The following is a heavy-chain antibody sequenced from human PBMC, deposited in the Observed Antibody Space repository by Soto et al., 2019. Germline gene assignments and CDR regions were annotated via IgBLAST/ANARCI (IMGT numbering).Heavy chain of an antibody. V-gene: IGHV2-5*02. D-gene: IGHD6-13*01. CDR3: AHRAVSAAAYYAFDI. CDR2: IYWDDDK. CDR1: GFSLSTSGVG. Sequence: QITLKESGPTLVKPTQTLTLTCTFSGFSLSTSGVGVGWIRQPPGKALEWPALIYWDDDKRYSPSLKSRLTITKDTSKNQVVLTMTNMDPVDTGTYYCAHRAVSAAAYYAFDIWGQGTMVTVSS. J-gene: IGHJ3*02.